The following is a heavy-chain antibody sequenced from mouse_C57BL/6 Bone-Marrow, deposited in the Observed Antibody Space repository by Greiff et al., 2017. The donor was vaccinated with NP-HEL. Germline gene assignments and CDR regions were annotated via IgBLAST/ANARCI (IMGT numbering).Heavy chain of an antibody. V-gene: IGHV1-81*01. D-gene: IGHD1-1*01. CDR1: GYTFTSYG. CDR2: IYPRSGNT. CDR3: ARRMVTTVAYYFDY. Sequence: QVQLQQSGAELARPGASVKLSCKASGYTFTSYGISWVKQRTGQGLEWIGEIYPRSGNTYYNEKFKGKATLTADKSSSTAYMELRSLTSEDSAGYFCARRMVTTVAYYFDYWGQGTTLTVSS. J-gene: IGHJ2*01.